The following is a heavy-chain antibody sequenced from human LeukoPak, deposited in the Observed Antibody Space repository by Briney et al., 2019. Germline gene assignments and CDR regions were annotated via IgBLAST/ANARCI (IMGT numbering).Heavy chain of an antibody. CDR3: AREGDGYNYDY. J-gene: IGHJ4*02. V-gene: IGHV1-46*01. CDR2: INPSGGST. CDR1: VYTFTSYY. Sequence: GASLKVSCKASVYTFTSYYMHWVRQAPGRGLEWMGIINPSGGSTSYAQKFQGRVTMTRDTSTSTVYMELSSLRSEDTAVYYCAREGDGYNYDYWGQGTLVTVSS. D-gene: IGHD5-24*01.